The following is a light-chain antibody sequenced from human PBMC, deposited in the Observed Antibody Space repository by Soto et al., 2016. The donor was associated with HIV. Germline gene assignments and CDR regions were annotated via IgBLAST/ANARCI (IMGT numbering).Light chain of an antibody. CDR2: KAS. Sequence: DIQMTQSPSTLSASVGDRVTITCRASQYVNTWLAWYQQKPGKAPKLLIYKASTLQSGVPSRFSGSGSGTEFTLTINSLRPDDFATYYCQQYNTSPWTFGQGTKVEVK. CDR1: QYVNTW. CDR3: QQYNTSPWT. V-gene: IGKV1-5*03. J-gene: IGKJ1*01.